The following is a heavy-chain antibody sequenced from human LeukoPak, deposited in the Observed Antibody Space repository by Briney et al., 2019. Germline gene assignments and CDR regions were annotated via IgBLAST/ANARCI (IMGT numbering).Heavy chain of an antibody. CDR3: ARDLEWGYRDAFDI. V-gene: IGHV1-18*01. D-gene: IGHD2-15*01. CDR2: ISPYNGNT. CDR1: GYTFTSYG. J-gene: IGHJ3*02. Sequence: ASVKVSCKASGYTFTSYGISWVRQAPGQVLEWMGWISPYNGNTNYAQKLQGRVTMTTDTSTSTAYMELSRLSSDDTAVYYCARDLEWGYRDAFDIWGQGTMVTVSS.